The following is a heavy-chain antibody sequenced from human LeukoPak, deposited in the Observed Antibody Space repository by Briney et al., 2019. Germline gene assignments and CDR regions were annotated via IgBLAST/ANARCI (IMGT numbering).Heavy chain of an antibody. V-gene: IGHV1-2*02. D-gene: IGHD6-13*01. J-gene: IGHJ4*02. CDR3: AREAVVAAAGKGVDY. Sequence: ASVKVSCKASGYTFTGYYMHWVRQAPGQGLEWMGWINPNSGGTNYAQKFQGRVTMTRDTSISTAYMELSRLRSDDTAVYYCAREAVVAAAGKGVDYWGQGTLVTVSS. CDR1: GYTFTGYY. CDR2: INPNSGGT.